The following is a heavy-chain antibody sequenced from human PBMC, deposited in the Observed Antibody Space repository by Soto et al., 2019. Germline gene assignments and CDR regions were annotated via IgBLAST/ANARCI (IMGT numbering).Heavy chain of an antibody. J-gene: IGHJ3*02. CDR2: IYHSGST. CDR1: GGSISSSNW. D-gene: IGHD3-22*01. CDR3: ASLTAYYDSSGYSNAFDI. Sequence: PSDTLSLTCAVSGGSISSSNWWSWVRQPPGKGLEWIGEIYHSGSTNYNPSLKSRVTISVDKSKNQFSLKLSSVTAADTAVYYCASLTAYYDSSGYSNAFDIWGQGTMVTVS. V-gene: IGHV4-4*02.